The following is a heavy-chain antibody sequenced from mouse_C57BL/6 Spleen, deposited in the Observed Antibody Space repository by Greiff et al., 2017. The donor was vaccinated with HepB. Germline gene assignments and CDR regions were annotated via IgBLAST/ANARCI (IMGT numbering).Heavy chain of an antibody. CDR2: INPGSGGT. CDR3: ARYGGCITRYFDY. D-gene: IGHD1-1*01. J-gene: IGHJ2*01. Sequence: VKLMESGAELVRPGTSVKVSCKASGYAFTNYLIEWVKQRPGQGLEWIGVINPGSGGTNYNEKFKGKATLTADKSSSTAYMQLSSLTSEDSAVYFCARYGGCITRYFDYWGQGTTLTVSS. V-gene: IGHV1-54*01. CDR1: GYAFTNYL.